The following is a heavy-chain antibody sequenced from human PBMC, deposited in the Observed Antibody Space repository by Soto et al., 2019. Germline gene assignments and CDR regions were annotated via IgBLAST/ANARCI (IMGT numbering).Heavy chain of an antibody. J-gene: IGHJ5*02. Sequence: ASVKVSCKASGYTFTSYGITWVRQAPGQGREWMGWISAYNGNTNYAQKLQGRVTMTTDTSTSTAYMELRSLTSDDTAVYYCARGGVGYCSGGSCPQNWFDPWGQGTLVTVSS. CDR3: ARGGVGYCSGGSCPQNWFDP. CDR2: ISAYNGNT. V-gene: IGHV1-18*01. D-gene: IGHD2-15*01. CDR1: GYTFTSYG.